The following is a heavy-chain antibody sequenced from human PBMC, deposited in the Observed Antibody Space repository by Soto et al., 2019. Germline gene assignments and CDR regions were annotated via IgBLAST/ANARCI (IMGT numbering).Heavy chain of an antibody. V-gene: IGHV3-30-3*01. CDR2: ISYDGSNK. J-gene: IGHJ3*02. CDR3: AREKEYYGSGGRTAFDI. D-gene: IGHD3-10*01. CDR1: GFTFSSYA. Sequence: PGGSLRLSCAASGFTFSSYAMHWVRQAPGKGLEWVAVISYDGSNKYYADSVKGRFTISRDNSKNTLYLQMNSLRAEDTAVYYCAREKEYYGSGGRTAFDIWGQGTMVTVSS.